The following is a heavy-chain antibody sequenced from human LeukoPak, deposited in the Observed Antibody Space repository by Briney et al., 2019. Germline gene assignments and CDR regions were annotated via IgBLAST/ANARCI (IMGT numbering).Heavy chain of an antibody. J-gene: IGHJ4*02. CDR3: ARNPGRVYFDY. V-gene: IGHV3-48*02. CDR1: GFTFSSHG. Sequence: GGSLRLSCAASGFTFSSHGMNWVRQAPGMGLEWVSYISMTSSTIKYADSVKGRFIISRDNAGNSLYLQMNSLRDDDTAVYFCARNPGRVYFDYWGQGALVTVSS. CDR2: ISMTSSTI.